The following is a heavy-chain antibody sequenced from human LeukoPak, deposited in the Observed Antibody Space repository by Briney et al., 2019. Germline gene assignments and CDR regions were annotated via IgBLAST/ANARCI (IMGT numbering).Heavy chain of an antibody. Sequence: SETLSLTCTVSGGSISSYYWSWIRQPPGKGLEWIGYIYYSGSTNYNPSLKSRVTISVDTSKNQFSLKLSSVTAADTAVYYCARGTYSSSWWGQGTLVTVSS. CDR3: ARGTYSSSW. J-gene: IGHJ4*02. D-gene: IGHD6-13*01. V-gene: IGHV4-59*01. CDR1: GGSISSYY. CDR2: IYYSGST.